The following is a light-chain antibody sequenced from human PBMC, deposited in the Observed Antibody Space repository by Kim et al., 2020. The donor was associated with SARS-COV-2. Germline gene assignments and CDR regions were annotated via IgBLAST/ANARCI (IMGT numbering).Light chain of an antibody. CDR2: QDS. Sequence: PGQTASITCSGDKLEDKYACWYQQKPGQSPVLVIYQDSKRPSGIPERFSGSNSGNTATLTISGTQAMDEADYYCQAWDSSTARVVFGGGTQLTVL. CDR3: QAWDSSTARVV. V-gene: IGLV3-1*01. CDR1: KLEDKY. J-gene: IGLJ2*01.